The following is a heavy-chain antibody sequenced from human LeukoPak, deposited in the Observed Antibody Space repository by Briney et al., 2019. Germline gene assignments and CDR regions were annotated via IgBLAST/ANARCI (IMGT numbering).Heavy chain of an antibody. CDR2: ISSSGSTI. CDR3: ARSNYSSSWFDAFDI. J-gene: IGHJ3*02. D-gene: IGHD6-13*01. CDR1: GFTFSDYY. Sequence: GGSLRLSCAASGFTFSDYYMSWIRQAPGKGLEWVSYISSSGSTIYYADSVKGRFTISRDNAKNSLYLQMNSLRAEDTAVYYCARSNYSSSWFDAFDIWGQGTMVTVSS. V-gene: IGHV3-11*01.